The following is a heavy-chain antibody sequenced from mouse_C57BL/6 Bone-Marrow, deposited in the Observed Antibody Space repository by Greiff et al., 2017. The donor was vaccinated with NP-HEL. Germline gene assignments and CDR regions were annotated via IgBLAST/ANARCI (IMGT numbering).Heavy chain of an antibody. J-gene: IGHJ4*01. Sequence: EVKLMESGGDLVKPGGSLKLSCAASGFTFSSYGMSWVRQTPDKRLEWVATISSGGSYTYYPDSVTGRLTISRDNAKNTLYLQMSSLKSEDTAMYYCASGGYYGSKYYYAMDYWGQGTSVTVSS. V-gene: IGHV5-6*01. D-gene: IGHD1-1*01. CDR1: GFTFSSYG. CDR3: ASGGYYGSKYYYAMDY. CDR2: ISSGGSYT.